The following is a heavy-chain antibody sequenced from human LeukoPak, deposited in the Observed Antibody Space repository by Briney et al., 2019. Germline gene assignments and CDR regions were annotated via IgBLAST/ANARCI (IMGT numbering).Heavy chain of an antibody. Sequence: SETLSLTCTVSGGSISSSNYYWGWIRQPPGKGLEWIGSIYYSGSTNYNPSLKSRVTISVDTSKNQFSLKLSSVTAADTAVYYCARGSQTKTGYCSSTSCSTPPFDYWGQGTLVTVSS. D-gene: IGHD2-2*01. CDR3: ARGSQTKTGYCSSTSCSTPPFDY. J-gene: IGHJ4*02. CDR2: IYYSGST. V-gene: IGHV4-39*07. CDR1: GGSISSSNYY.